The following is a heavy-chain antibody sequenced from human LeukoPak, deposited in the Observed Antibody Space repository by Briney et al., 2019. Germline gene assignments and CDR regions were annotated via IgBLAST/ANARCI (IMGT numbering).Heavy chain of an antibody. CDR2: IYYSGST. J-gene: IGHJ6*03. V-gene: IGHV4-59*01. CDR1: GGSISSYY. D-gene: IGHD6-13*01. Sequence: SETLSLTCTVSGGSISSYYWSWIRQPPGKGLEWLGYIYYSGSTNYNPSLKSRVTISVDTSKNQFSLKLSSVTAADTAVYYCASSSSWQGYYYYYMDVWGKGTTVTVSS. CDR3: ASSSSWQGYYYYYMDV.